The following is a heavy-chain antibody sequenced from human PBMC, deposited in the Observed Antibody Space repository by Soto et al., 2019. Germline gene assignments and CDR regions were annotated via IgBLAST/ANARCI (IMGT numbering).Heavy chain of an antibody. J-gene: IGHJ6*02. CDR1: GGSISSGGYY. CDR2: IYYSGST. Sequence: SETLSLTXTVSGGSISSGGYYWSWIRQHPGKGLEWIGYIYYSGSTYYNPSLKSRVTISVDTSKNQFSLKLSSVTAADTAVYYCARDGGSRIGYCSGGSCYPPYGMDVWGQGTTVTVSS. CDR3: ARDGGSRIGYCSGGSCYPPYGMDV. D-gene: IGHD2-15*01. V-gene: IGHV4-31*02.